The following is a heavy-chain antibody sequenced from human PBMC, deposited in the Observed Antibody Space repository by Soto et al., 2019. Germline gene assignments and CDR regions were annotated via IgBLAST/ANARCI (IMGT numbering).Heavy chain of an antibody. Sequence: QVQLVESGGGVVQPGRSLRLSCAASGFTFSSYGMHWVRQAPGKGLEWVAVIWYDGSNKYYADSVKGRFTISRDNSKNTLYLQMNSLRAEDTAVYYCASGSGSYYNPNPFDYWGQGTLVTVSS. D-gene: IGHD3-10*01. CDR2: IWYDGSNK. J-gene: IGHJ4*02. CDR3: ASGSGSYYNPNPFDY. CDR1: GFTFSSYG. V-gene: IGHV3-33*01.